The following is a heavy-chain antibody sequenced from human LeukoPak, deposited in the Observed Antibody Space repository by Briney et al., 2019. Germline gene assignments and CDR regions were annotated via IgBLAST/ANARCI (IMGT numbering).Heavy chain of an antibody. V-gene: IGHV3-23*01. J-gene: IGHJ4*02. CDR3: AKVWMYYYDSSGLRDY. CDR1: GFTFSSYA. D-gene: IGHD3-22*01. CDR2: ISGSGGST. Sequence: GGSLRLSCAASGFTFSSYAMSWVRQAPGKGLEWVSAISGSGGSTYYADSVKGRSTISRDNSKNTLYLQMNSLRAEDTAVYYCAKVWMYYYDSSGLRDYWGQGTLVTVSS.